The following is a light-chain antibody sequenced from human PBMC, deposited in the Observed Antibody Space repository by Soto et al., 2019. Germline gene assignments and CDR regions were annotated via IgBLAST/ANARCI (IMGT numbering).Light chain of an antibody. Sequence: SVLTQPPSASGTPGQRVTISCSGSSSNIGSNYVYWYQQLPGTAPKLLIYNNYQRPSGVPDRFSGSKSGTSASLAISGLRSEDEADYYCAAWDDSLSGVVFGGGTQLTVL. J-gene: IGLJ3*02. V-gene: IGLV1-47*02. CDR3: AAWDDSLSGVV. CDR1: SSNIGSNY. CDR2: NNY.